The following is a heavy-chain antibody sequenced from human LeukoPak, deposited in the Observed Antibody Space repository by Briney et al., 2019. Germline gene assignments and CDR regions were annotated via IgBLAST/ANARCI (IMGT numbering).Heavy chain of an antibody. CDR1: GGSFSGYY. CDR3: ARRGLDIVVVPAAIGGYEDGFLFDY. Sequence: SETLSLTCAVYGGSFSGYYWSWIRQPPGKGLEWIGEINHSGSTNYNPSLKSRVTISVDTSKNQFSLKLSSVTAADTAVYYCARRGLDIVVVPAAIGGYEDGFLFDYWGQGTLVTVSS. D-gene: IGHD2-2*01. CDR2: INHSGST. V-gene: IGHV4-34*01. J-gene: IGHJ4*02.